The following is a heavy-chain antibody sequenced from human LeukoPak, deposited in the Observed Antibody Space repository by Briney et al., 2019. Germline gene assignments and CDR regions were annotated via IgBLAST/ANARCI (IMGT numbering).Heavy chain of an antibody. J-gene: IGHJ4*02. Sequence: ASVKVSCKASGYTFTSYYMHWVRQAPGQGLEWMGIINPSGSSTSYAQKFQGRVTMTRDMSTSTVYMELSSLRSEDTAVYYCAREIKGIGLDYWGQGTLVTVSS. V-gene: IGHV1-46*01. D-gene: IGHD3/OR15-3a*01. CDR1: GYTFTSYY. CDR3: AREIKGIGLDY. CDR2: INPSGSST.